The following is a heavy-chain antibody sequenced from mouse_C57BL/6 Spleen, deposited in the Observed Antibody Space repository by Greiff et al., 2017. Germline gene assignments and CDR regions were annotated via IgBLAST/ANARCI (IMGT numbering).Heavy chain of an antibody. CDR2: IDPEDGET. J-gene: IGHJ3*01. CDR1: GFTIKDYY. Sequence: EVQLQESGAELVKPGASVKLSCTASGFTIKDYYMHWVKQRPEQGLEWIGRIDPEDGETKYAPKFQGKATITADTSSNTAYLQLSSLTSEDTAVYYCARGLTGRAWFAYWGQGTLVTVSA. CDR3: ARGLTGRAWFAY. V-gene: IGHV14-2*01. D-gene: IGHD4-1*01.